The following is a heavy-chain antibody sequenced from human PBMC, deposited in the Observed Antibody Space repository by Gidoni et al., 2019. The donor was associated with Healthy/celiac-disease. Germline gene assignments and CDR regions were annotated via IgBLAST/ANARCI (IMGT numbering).Heavy chain of an antibody. CDR1: GFTLTNAW. V-gene: IGHV3-15*01. CDR3: TTEGYYDILTGYYYCDY. CDR2: IKSKTDGGTT. Sequence: EVHLLEPGGGLVKPGGSLRLSCAASGFTLTNAWMSWVRQAPGKGLEWVGRIKSKTDGGTTDYAAPVKGRFTISRDDSKNTLYLQMNSLKTEDTAVYYCTTEGYYDILTGYYYCDYWGQGTLVTVSS. D-gene: IGHD3-9*01. J-gene: IGHJ4*02.